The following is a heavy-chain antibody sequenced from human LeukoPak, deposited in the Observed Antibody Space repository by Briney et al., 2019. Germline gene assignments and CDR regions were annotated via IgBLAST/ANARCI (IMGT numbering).Heavy chain of an antibody. D-gene: IGHD4-17*01. CDR2: IYYSGST. CDR3: ARLLIIYGDYVRFRWYFDL. Sequence: SETLSLTCTVSGGSISSGGYYWSWIRQHPGKGLEWIGYIYYSGSTYYNPSLKSRVTISVDTSKNQFSLKLSSVTAADTAVYYCARLLIIYGDYVRFRWYFDLWGRGTLVTVSS. J-gene: IGHJ2*01. CDR1: GGSISSGGYY. V-gene: IGHV4-31*03.